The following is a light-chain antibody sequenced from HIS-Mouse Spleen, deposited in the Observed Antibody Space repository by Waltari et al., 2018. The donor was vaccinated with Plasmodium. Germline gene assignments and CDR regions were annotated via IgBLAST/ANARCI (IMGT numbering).Light chain of an antibody. Sequence: SYELTQPPSVSVSPGQTDSITCSGDTLGDKYACWYQQKPGQSPVLVIYQASKPPSGIPERFSGSNSGNTATLTISGTQAMDEADYYCQAWDSSTVVFGGGTKLTVL. CDR2: QAS. CDR3: QAWDSSTVV. J-gene: IGLJ2*01. V-gene: IGLV3-1*01. CDR1: TLGDKY.